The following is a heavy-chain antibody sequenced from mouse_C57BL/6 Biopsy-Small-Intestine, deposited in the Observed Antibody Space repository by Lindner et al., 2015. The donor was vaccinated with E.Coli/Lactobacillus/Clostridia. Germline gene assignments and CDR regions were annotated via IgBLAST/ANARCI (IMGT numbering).Heavy chain of an antibody. Sequence: VQLQESGGGLVQPKGSLKLSCAASGFTFNIYAMHWVRQAPGKGLEWVGRIRSRSGNYATYHADSVKDRFTISRDDSQNMLYLQMNNLKTEDTAMYYCVRALSHGNPAWFGYWGQGTLVTVSA. CDR2: IRSRSGNYAT. D-gene: IGHD2-1*01. CDR3: VRALSHGNPAWFGY. CDR1: GFTFNIYA. J-gene: IGHJ3*01. V-gene: IGHV10-3*01.